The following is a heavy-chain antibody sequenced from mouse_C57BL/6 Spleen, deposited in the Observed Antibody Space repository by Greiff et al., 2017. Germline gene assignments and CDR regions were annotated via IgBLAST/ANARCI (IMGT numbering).Heavy chain of an antibody. V-gene: IGHV2-2*01. CDR3: ASWDSNSSWFAY. CDR1: GFSLTSYG. J-gene: IGHJ3*01. CDR2: IWSGGST. Sequence: QVQLKQSGPGLVQPSQSLSITCTVSGFSLTSYGVHWVRQSPGKGLAWLGVIWSGGSTDYNAAFISRLSISKDNSKSQVFFKMNSLQADDTAIYYCASWDSNSSWFAYWGQGTLVTVSA. D-gene: IGHD2-5*01.